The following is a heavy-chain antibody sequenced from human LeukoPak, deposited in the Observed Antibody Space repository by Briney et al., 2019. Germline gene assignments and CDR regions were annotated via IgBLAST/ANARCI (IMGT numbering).Heavy chain of an antibody. CDR2: IYPGDSDT. CDR3: ARLRRIAAAGGSPGY. Sequence: GESLKISCKGSGYTSTSYWIGWVRQMPGKGLEWMGIIYPGDSDTRYNPSFQGQVTISADKSISTAYLQWSSLKASDTAMYFCARLRRIAAAGGSPGYWGQGTLVTVSS. CDR1: GYTSTSYW. J-gene: IGHJ4*02. V-gene: IGHV5-51*01. D-gene: IGHD6-13*01.